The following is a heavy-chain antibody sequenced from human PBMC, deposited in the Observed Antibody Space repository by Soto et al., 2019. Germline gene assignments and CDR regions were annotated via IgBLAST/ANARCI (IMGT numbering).Heavy chain of an antibody. CDR2: IYTSGST. V-gene: IGHV4-4*07. J-gene: IGHJ4*02. CDR3: ARDIEYSPYYFDY. CDR1: GGSISSYY. D-gene: IGHD5-18*01. Sequence: QVQLQESGPGLVKPSETLSLTCTVSGGSISSYYWSWIRQPAGKGLEWIGRIYTSGSTNYNPSLKSRVPMSVDTSKNQFSLELSSVTAAYTAVYYCARDIEYSPYYFDYWGQGTLVTVSS.